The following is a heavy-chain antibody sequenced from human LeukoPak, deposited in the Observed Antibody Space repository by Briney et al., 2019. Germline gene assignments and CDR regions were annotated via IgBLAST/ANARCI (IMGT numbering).Heavy chain of an antibody. V-gene: IGHV3-23*01. CDR2: ISGSGGST. D-gene: IGHD6-19*01. Sequence: GGSLRLSCAASGFTFNNYAMSWVRQAPGKGLEWVSGISGSGGSTYYADSVKGRFTISRDNPKNTLFLQMNSLRAEDTAVYYCAKDPRIAVAGTSHGDYWGQGTLVTVSS. J-gene: IGHJ4*02. CDR3: AKDPRIAVAGTSHGDY. CDR1: GFTFNNYA.